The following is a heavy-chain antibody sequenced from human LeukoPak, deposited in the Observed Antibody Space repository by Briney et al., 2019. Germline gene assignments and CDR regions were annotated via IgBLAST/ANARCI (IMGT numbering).Heavy chain of an antibody. J-gene: IGHJ4*02. CDR1: GITVSSNY. CDR3: AREIIQLPGYDY. D-gene: IGHD5-18*01. CDR2: IYSGGST. V-gene: IGHV3-53*01. Sequence: PGGSLRLSCAASGITVSSNYMSWVRQAPGKGLEWVSVIYSGGSTYYADSVKGRFTISRDNSKNTLYLQMNSLRAEDTAVYYCAREIIQLPGYDYWGQGTLVTVSS.